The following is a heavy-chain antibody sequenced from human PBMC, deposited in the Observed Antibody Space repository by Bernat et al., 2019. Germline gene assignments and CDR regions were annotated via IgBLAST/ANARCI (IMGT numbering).Heavy chain of an antibody. CDR3: AKVIELLWFGESSYYFDY. CDR1: GFTFSSYA. D-gene: IGHD3-10*01. J-gene: IGHJ4*02. Sequence: EVQLLESGGGLVQPGGSLRLSCAASGFTFSSYAMSWVRQAPGKGLEWVSAISGSGGSTYYADSVKGRFTISRDNSKNTLYLRMNSLRAEDTAVYYCAKVIELLWFGESSYYFDYWGQGTLVTVSS. CDR2: ISGSGGST. V-gene: IGHV3-23*01.